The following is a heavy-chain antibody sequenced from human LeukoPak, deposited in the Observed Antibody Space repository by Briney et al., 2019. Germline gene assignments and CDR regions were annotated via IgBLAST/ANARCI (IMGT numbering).Heavy chain of an antibody. Sequence: PSETLSLTCTVSGGSISSYYWSWIRQPPGKGLEWIGYIYYSGSTNYNPSLKSRVTISVDTSKNQFSLKLSSVTAADTAVYYCARGHQLLYSLPSRWGQGTLVTVSS. CDR3: ARGHQLLYSLPSR. CDR2: IYYSGST. V-gene: IGHV4-59*01. J-gene: IGHJ4*02. CDR1: GGSISSYY. D-gene: IGHD2-2*02.